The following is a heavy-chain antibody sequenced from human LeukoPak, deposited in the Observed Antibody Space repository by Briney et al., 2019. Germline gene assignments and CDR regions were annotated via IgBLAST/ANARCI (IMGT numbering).Heavy chain of an antibody. Sequence: SETLSLTCSVSGASISSYYWTWIRQPAGKGPEWIGRIHTSGNTNYNPSLKSRVNMSADTSKNQFSLKLNSVTAADTAVYYCAREHMVRGVINRWGQGALVTVSS. CDR1: GASISSYY. CDR2: IHTSGNT. V-gene: IGHV4-4*07. D-gene: IGHD3-10*01. CDR3: AREHMVRGVINR. J-gene: IGHJ4*02.